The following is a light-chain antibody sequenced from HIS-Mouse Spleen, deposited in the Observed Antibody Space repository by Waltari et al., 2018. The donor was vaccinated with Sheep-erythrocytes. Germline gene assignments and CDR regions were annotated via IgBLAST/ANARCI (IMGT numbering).Light chain of an antibody. J-gene: IGLJ1*01. V-gene: IGLV2-23*02. CDR2: DVS. CDR3: CSYAGSYNHV. Sequence: QSALTQPASVSGSPGQSITIPCPGTSSDVGSYNLVSWYQQHPGKAPKLMIYDVSKRPSGVPDRFSGSKSGNTASLTISGLQAEDEADYYCCSYAGSYNHVFATGTKVTVL. CDR1: SSDVGSYNL.